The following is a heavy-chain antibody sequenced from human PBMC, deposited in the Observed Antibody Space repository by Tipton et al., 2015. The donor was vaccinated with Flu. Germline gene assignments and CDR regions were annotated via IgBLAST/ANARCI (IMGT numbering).Heavy chain of an antibody. D-gene: IGHD2-8*01. CDR3: ARGQVSDY. V-gene: IGHV4-38-2*01. CDR2: IYHTGST. CDR1: GYSISSGYY. J-gene: IGHJ4*02. Sequence: TLSLTCAVSGYSISSGYYWGWIRQPPGKGLEWIGNIYHTGSTYYNPSLKSRVTISVDTSKNQFSLKLSSVTAAGTAVYYCARGQVSDYWGQGTLVTVSS.